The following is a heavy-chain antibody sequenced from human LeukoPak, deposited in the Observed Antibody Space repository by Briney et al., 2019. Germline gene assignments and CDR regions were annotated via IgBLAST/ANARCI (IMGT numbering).Heavy chain of an antibody. CDR1: GFIFSDYG. V-gene: IGHV3-23*01. CDR3: SKEGSDDYYFDY. J-gene: IGHJ4*02. Sequence: TGGSLRLSCAASGFIFSDYGMSWARQAPGKGLGWVSVISSTGGNTYYADSVKGRFTISRDSSKNTVYLQMNSLRAEDTALYYCSKEGSDDYYFDYWGQGTLLTVSS. CDR2: ISSTGGNT. D-gene: IGHD2-21*02.